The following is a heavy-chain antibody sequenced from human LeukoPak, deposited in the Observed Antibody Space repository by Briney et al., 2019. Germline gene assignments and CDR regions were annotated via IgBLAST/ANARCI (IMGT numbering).Heavy chain of an antibody. CDR2: IYTSGST. CDR3: ARVGDIVATVLFDY. J-gene: IGHJ4*02. CDR1: GGSISSGSYY. Sequence: SETLSLTCTVSGGSISSGSYYWSWIRQPAGKGLEWIGRIYTSGSTNYNPSLKSRVTISVDTSKNQFSLKLSSVTAADTAVYYCARVGDIVATVLFDYWGQGTLVTVSS. V-gene: IGHV4-61*02. D-gene: IGHD5-12*01.